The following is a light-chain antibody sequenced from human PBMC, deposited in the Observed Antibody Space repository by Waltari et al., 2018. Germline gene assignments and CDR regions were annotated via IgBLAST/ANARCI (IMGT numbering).Light chain of an antibody. Sequence: QSVLTQPPSASETPGQGVTISCSGGASNIGNNVVPWYQQVPGKAPKLLIYRSVPRPAGGPDRFSGSNSVNSASLAISGLQSEDEADYYCAAWDDSLNGRWVCGGGTNVTVL. CDR3: AAWDDSLNGRWV. J-gene: IGLJ3*02. V-gene: IGLV1-44*01. CDR1: ASNIGNNV. CDR2: RSV.